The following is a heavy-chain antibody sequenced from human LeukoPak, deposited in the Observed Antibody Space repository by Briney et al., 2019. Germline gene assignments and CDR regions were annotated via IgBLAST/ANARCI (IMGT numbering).Heavy chain of an antibody. J-gene: IGHJ4*02. CDR2: IYSGGST. CDR3: ATSDILTGYFDY. D-gene: IGHD3-9*01. Sequence: GSLRLSCAASGFTVSSNYMSWVRQAPGKGLEWVSIIYSGGSTYYADSVKGRFTISRDNSKNTLYLQMNSLRAEDTAVYYCATSDILTGYFDYWGQGTLVTVSS. V-gene: IGHV3-66*01. CDR1: GFTVSSNY.